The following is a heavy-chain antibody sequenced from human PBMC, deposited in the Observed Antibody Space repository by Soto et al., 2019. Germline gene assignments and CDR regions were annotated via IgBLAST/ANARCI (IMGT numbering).Heavy chain of an antibody. CDR2: INPSGGST. Sequence: ASVKVSCKASGYTFASYYMHWVRQAPGQGLEWMGIINPSGGSTSYAQKFQGRVTMTRDTLYLHINSLKVDDTAMYYCARAHSTGWHYFDYWGPGTLVTVSS. CDR3: ARAHSTGWHYFDY. J-gene: IGHJ4*01. CDR1: GYTFASYY. V-gene: IGHV1-46*01. D-gene: IGHD6-19*01.